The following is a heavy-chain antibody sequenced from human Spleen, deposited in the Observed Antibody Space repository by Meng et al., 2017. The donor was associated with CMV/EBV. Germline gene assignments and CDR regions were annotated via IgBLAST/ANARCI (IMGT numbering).Heavy chain of an antibody. V-gene: IGHV1-69*02. CDR3: ARHPYCSSASCYRDWYLDL. Sequence: SSYTISWVRQAPGQGLEWMGRITPVLGIANYAQKFLGRVTISADKSTATAYMEVSSLRSEDTAVYYCARHPYCSSASCYRDWYLDLWGRGTLVTVSS. D-gene: IGHD2-2*02. CDR2: ITPVLGIA. CDR1: SSYT. J-gene: IGHJ2*01.